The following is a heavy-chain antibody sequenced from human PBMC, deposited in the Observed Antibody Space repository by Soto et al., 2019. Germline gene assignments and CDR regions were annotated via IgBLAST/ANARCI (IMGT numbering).Heavy chain of an antibody. V-gene: IGHV3-7*01. CDR2: IKQDGSEK. CDR3: ARANRGYSSSWFLDY. CDR1: GFTFSSYS. J-gene: IGHJ4*02. D-gene: IGHD6-13*01. Sequence: EVQLVESGGGLVKPGGSLRLSCAASGFTFSSYSMNWVRQAPGKGLEWVANIKQDGSEKYYVDSVKGRFTISRDNAKNSLYLQMNSLRAEDTAVYYCARANRGYSSSWFLDYWGQGTLVTVSS.